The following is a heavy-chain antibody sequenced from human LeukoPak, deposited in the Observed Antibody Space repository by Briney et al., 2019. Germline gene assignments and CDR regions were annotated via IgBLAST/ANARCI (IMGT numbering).Heavy chain of an antibody. D-gene: IGHD3-10*01. V-gene: IGHV4-59*01. Sequence: SETLSLTCTVTGGSISSYYWSWIRQPPGKGLEWIGYIYYSGSTNYNPSLKSRVTISVDTSKNQFSLKLSSVTAADTAVYYCARAPYYGSGSYSDYWGQGTLVTVSS. CDR3: ARAPYYGSGSYSDY. CDR2: IYYSGST. CDR1: GGSISSYY. J-gene: IGHJ4*02.